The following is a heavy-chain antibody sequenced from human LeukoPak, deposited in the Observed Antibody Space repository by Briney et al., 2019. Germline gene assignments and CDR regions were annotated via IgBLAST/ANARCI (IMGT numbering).Heavy chain of an antibody. V-gene: IGHV3-74*01. CDR3: ARGAYSYGPRSFDY. Sequence: GGSLRLSCAASGFTFSSYWMHWVRQAPGKGLVWVSRINSDGSSTSYADSVKGRFTISRDNAKNTLYLQMNSLRAEDTAVYYCARGAYSYGPRSFDYWGQGTLVTVSS. CDR1: GFTFSSYW. J-gene: IGHJ4*02. D-gene: IGHD5-18*01. CDR2: INSDGSST.